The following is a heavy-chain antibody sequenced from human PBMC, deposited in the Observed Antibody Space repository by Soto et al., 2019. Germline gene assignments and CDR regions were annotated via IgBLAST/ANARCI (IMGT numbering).Heavy chain of an antibody. CDR2: ISSSGSTI. CDR1: GFIFSDYY. J-gene: IGHJ4*02. V-gene: IGHV3-11*01. Sequence: QVQLVESGGGLVKPGGSLRLSCAASGFIFSDYYMSWIRQAPGKGLEWISYISSSGSTIHYADSVKGRFTISRDNAKNSRYLELSSLRADDTAVYYCAREDRYGTYYFDYWGQGTLVTVSS. D-gene: IGHD5-18*01. CDR3: AREDRYGTYYFDY.